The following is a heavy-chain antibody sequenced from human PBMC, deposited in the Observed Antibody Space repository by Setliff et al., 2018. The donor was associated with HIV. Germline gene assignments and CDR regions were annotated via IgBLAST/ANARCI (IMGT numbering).Heavy chain of an antibody. Sequence: PGGSLRLSCALSGFTFNKAWMNWVRQAPGKGLEWVGRVKSPTDGGTTDYAAPVHGRFTISIDDSRNTLYLQMNGLKTEDTAVYYCTRHVDSGTYMDVWGRGTTVTSP. CDR3: TRHVDSGTYMDV. D-gene: IGHD5-18*01. CDR1: GFTFNKAW. J-gene: IGHJ6*03. V-gene: IGHV3-15*07. CDR2: VKSPTDGGTT.